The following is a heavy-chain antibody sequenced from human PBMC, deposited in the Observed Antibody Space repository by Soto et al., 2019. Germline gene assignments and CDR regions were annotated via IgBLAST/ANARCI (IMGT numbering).Heavy chain of an antibody. D-gene: IGHD6-13*01. CDR2: VYHSEKT. CDR3: ARPKGIAPAIWYFDL. V-gene: IGHV4-59*08. CDR1: GDYITSHY. Sequence: QVQLQESGPGLVKPSETLSLTCTVSGDYITSHYWSWIRQPPGKGLEWIGYVYHSEKTDSNPSLKSRVTISTDTSKNQISLSLTCVTAADTAVYYCARPKGIAPAIWYFDLWGRGTLVTVSS. J-gene: IGHJ2*01.